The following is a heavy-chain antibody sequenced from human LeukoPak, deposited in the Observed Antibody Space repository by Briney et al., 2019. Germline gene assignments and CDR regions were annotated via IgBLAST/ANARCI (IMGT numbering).Heavy chain of an antibody. CDR3: ARAPGHMGFFDY. Sequence: PGGSLRLSCAASGFSFSVYWMNWVRQAPGKGLEWVSSISSSSAYIYYADSVMGRFTISRDNAKNSLYLQMNSLRAEDTAVYYRARAPGHMGFFDYWGQGSLVTVSS. J-gene: IGHJ4*02. CDR2: ISSSSAYI. CDR1: GFSFSVYW. V-gene: IGHV3-21*01. D-gene: IGHD2-21*01.